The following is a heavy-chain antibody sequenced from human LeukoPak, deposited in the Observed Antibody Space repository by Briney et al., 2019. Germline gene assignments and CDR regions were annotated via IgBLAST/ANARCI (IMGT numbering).Heavy chain of an antibody. D-gene: IGHD2-15*01. Sequence: KASETLSLTCTVSGGSISSYYWSWIRQPAGKGLEWIGRIYTSGSTNYNPSLKSRVTMSVDTSKNQFSLKLSSVTAADTAVYYCARDGREGTAVPRRFDYWGQGTLVTVSS. CDR3: ARDGREGTAVPRRFDY. V-gene: IGHV4-4*07. J-gene: IGHJ4*02. CDR2: IYTSGST. CDR1: GGSISSYY.